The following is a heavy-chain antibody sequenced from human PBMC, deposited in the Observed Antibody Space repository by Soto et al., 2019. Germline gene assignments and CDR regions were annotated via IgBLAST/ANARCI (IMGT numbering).Heavy chain of an antibody. CDR1: GVNFDDSA. Sequence: RLSCVASGVNFDDSAMNWFRQVPGKGLEWVSGITWNSGHILYADSLKCRFTISRDNAKKSLYLELNSLRPEDTALYYCAKGRSSMRVVVMNXWGQVPPVTVSX. D-gene: IGHD3-22*01. V-gene: IGHV3-9*01. J-gene: IGHJ4*02. CDR2: ITWNSGHI. CDR3: AKGRSSMRVVVMNX.